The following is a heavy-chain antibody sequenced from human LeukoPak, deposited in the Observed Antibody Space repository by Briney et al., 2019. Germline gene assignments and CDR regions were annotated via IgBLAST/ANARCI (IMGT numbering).Heavy chain of an antibody. V-gene: IGHV3-21*01. CDR3: ARDPLAYDSSGYPPFVDY. D-gene: IGHD3-22*01. J-gene: IGHJ4*02. CDR1: GFTFSSYS. CDR2: ISSSGSYI. Sequence: GGSLRLSCAASGFTFSSYSMNWVRQAPGKGLEWVSSISSSGSYIYYADSVKGRFTISRDNAKNSLYLQMNSLRAEDTAVYYCARDPLAYDSSGYPPFVDYWGQGTLVTVSS.